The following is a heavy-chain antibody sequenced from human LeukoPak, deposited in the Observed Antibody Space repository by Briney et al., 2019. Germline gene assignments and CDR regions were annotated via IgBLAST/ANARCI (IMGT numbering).Heavy chain of an antibody. J-gene: IGHJ6*03. CDR1: GGSISSGSYY. D-gene: IGHD5-18*01. V-gene: IGHV4-61*02. Sequence: SETLSLTCTVSGGSISSGSYYWSWIRQPAGKGLEWIGRIYTSGSTNYNPSLKSRVTISVDTSKNQFSLKLSSVTAVDTAVYYCARDTATYYYYYYMDVWGKGTTVTISS. CDR2: IYTSGST. CDR3: ARDTATYYYYYYMDV.